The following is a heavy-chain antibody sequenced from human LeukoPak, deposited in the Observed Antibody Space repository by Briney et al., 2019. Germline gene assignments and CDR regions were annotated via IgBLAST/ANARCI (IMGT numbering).Heavy chain of an antibody. CDR2: ISYDGSNK. Sequence: GGSLRLSCAASGFTFSSYGMHWVRQAQGKGLEWVAVISYDGSNKYYADSVKGRFTISRDNSKNTLYLQMNSLRAEDTAVYYCAKERGYCSGGSCKTHSYYYYGMDVWGQGTTVTVSS. J-gene: IGHJ6*02. D-gene: IGHD2-15*01. CDR1: GFTFSSYG. V-gene: IGHV3-30*18. CDR3: AKERGYCSGGSCKTHSYYYYGMDV.